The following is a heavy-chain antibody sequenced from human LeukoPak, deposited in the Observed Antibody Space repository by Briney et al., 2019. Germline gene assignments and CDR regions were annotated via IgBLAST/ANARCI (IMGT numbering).Heavy chain of an antibody. CDR1: GYSLTSYW. D-gene: IGHD6-25*01. V-gene: IGHV5-51*01. J-gene: IGHJ4*02. Sequence: GASLKISCKGSGYSLTSYWIGWVRQMPGKRLEWMGIIYTGESDTRYSPSFQGQVTISADKSTTTAYLQWSSLTASDTAKYFCSIRRGGQRFDYWGQGTLVSVSS. CDR3: SIRRGGQRFDY. CDR2: IYTGESDT.